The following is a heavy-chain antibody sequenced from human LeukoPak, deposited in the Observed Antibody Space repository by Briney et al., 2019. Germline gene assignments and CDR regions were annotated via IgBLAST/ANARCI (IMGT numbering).Heavy chain of an antibody. D-gene: IGHD6-6*01. V-gene: IGHV4-34*01. CDR2: INHSGST. Sequence: SETLSLTCAVYGGSFSGYYWSWIRQPPGKGLEWIGEINHSGSTNYNPSLKSRVTISVDTSKNQFSLKLGSVTAADTAVYYCARGPEYSSPLFIDYWGQGTLVTVSS. CDR3: ARGPEYSSPLFIDY. CDR1: GGSFSGYY. J-gene: IGHJ4*02.